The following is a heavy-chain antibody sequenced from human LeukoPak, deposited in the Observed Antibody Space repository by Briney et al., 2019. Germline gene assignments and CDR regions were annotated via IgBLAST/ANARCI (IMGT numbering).Heavy chain of an antibody. CDR2: INYSGRS. Sequence: AETLSLTCTVSGASISSYYSSWIRQPPGKGLEWIGYINYSGRSNYNPSLKNRATISLYTSKNQFSLKLSSVTAADTAVYYCARLIAAAAVDYWGQGTLVTVSS. J-gene: IGHJ4*02. CDR1: GASISSYY. D-gene: IGHD6-13*01. V-gene: IGHV4-59*08. CDR3: ARLIAAAAVDY.